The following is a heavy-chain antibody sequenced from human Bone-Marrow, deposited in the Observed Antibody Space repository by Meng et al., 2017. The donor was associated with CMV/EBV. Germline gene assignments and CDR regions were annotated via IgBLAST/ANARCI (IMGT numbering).Heavy chain of an antibody. J-gene: IGHJ4*02. V-gene: IGHV3-30*02. Sequence: GESLKISCAASGFTFSNAWMSWVRQAPGKGLEWVAFIRYDGSNKYYADSVKGRFTISRDNSKNTLYLQMNSLRAEDTAVYYCAKATGTGWGDMGYWGQGTLVTVSS. CDR3: AKATGTGWGDMGY. D-gene: IGHD6-19*01. CDR1: GFTFSNAW. CDR2: IRYDGSNK.